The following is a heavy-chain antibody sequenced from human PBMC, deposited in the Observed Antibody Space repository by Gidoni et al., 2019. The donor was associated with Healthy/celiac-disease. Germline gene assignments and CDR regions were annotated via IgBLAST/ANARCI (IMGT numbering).Heavy chain of an antibody. J-gene: IGHJ3*02. CDR3: ACFSYSGYGDYGGNSGAFDI. CDR2: ISAYNGNT. Sequence: QVQLVQSGAEVKKPGASVKVSCKASGYTFTSFGISWVRQAPGQGLEWMGWISAYNGNTNYAQKLQGRVTMTTDTSTSTAYMELRSLRSDDTAVYYCACFSYSGYGDYGGNSGAFDIWGQGTMVTVSS. CDR1: GYTFTSFG. V-gene: IGHV1-18*01. D-gene: IGHD5-12*01.